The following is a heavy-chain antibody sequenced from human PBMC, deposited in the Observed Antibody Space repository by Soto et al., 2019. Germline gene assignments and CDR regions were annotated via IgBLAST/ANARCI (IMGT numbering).Heavy chain of an antibody. D-gene: IGHD1-26*01. V-gene: IGHV3-33*01. Sequence: GGSLRLSCAASGFTFSSYGMHWVRQAPGKGLEWVAVIWYDGSNKYYEDSVKGRFTISRDNSKNTLYLQMNSLRAEDTAVYYCARATIVGARYYGMDVWGQGTTVTVSS. J-gene: IGHJ6*02. CDR1: GFTFSSYG. CDR2: IWYDGSNK. CDR3: ARATIVGARYYGMDV.